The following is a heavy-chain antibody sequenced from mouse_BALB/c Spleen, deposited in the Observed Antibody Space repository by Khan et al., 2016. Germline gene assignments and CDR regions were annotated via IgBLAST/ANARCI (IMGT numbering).Heavy chain of an antibody. Sequence: EVQLLETGGGLVQPGGSRGLSCEGSGFTFSGFWMSWVRQTPGKTLEWIGDINSDGSAINYAPSIKDRFTIFRDNDKSTLYLQMSNVRSEDTATYSCIRLHWYFDNWGAGTTVTVSS. CDR3: IRLHWYFDN. V-gene: IGHV11-2*02. CDR1: GFTFSGFW. J-gene: IGHJ1*01. CDR2: INSDGSAI.